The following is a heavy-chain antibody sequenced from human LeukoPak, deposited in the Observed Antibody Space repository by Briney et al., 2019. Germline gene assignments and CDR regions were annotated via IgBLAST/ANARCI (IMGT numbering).Heavy chain of an antibody. CDR2: IFGSSGVT. D-gene: IGHD3-10*01. Sequence: PGGSLRLSCAASGFTFSSYAMSWVRQAPGKGLEWVSSIFGSSGVTHYADSVRGRFTISRDNSKNTLYLQMNSLRAEDTAVYCCAKDLKSRRSVGSSEKVDYWGQGTLVTVSS. V-gene: IGHV3-23*01. CDR3: AKDLKSRRSVGSSEKVDY. CDR1: GFTFSSYA. J-gene: IGHJ4*02.